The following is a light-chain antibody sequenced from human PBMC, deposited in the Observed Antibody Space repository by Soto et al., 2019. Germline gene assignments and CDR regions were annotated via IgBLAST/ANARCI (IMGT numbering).Light chain of an antibody. CDR3: LQVYSFPRT. J-gene: IGKJ1*01. CDR2: DIS. Sequence: DIQMTQSPSTLSASVGDRVTITCRASQTISSWLAWYQQKPGKAPKLLIYDISNLEIGVPSRFSGSGSGTDFTLTINTLHPEDFATYYCLQVYSFPRTFGQGPRWIS. V-gene: IGKV1-5*01. CDR1: QTISSW.